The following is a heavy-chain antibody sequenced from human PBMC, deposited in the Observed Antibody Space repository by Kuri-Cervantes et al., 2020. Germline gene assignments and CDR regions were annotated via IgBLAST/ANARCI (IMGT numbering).Heavy chain of an antibody. CDR1: GFPFSEYA. D-gene: IGHD4-11*01. V-gene: IGHV3-7*03. CDR3: VRGTEDYSGARSFFDS. Sequence: GESLKISCGVSGFPFSEYAMTWVRQAPGKGLEWVANIKQDDTEYYYVDSVRGRFTISRDNAKNSMYLQMNSLRAEDTAIYYCVRGTEDYSGARSFFDSWGQGTPVTVSS. CDR2: IKQDDTEY. J-gene: IGHJ4*02.